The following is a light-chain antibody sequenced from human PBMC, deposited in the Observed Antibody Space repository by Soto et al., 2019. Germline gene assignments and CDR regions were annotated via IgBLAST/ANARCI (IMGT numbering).Light chain of an antibody. V-gene: IGKV1-33*01. CDR2: GAS. CDR3: QQYDNIILS. Sequence: TQSPTSLIASVGDRVTITCQASQYIGTFVNWYQQKGGEAPRLLISGASNLEAGVPSRFRGSGSGEDFIFTITNLQPEDVGTYSCQQYDNIILSFGGGTKVEI. CDR1: QYIGTF. J-gene: IGKJ4*01.